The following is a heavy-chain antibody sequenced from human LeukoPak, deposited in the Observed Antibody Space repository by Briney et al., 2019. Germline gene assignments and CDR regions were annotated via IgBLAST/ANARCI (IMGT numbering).Heavy chain of an antibody. D-gene: IGHD3-16*01. J-gene: IGHJ4*02. CDR3: ARHPHYDYVPTTAEN. V-gene: IGHV4-39*01. CDR2: IYYSGST. Sequence: TPSETLSLTCTVSGGSISSSCYYWGWIRPPPGKGLGWVGSIYYSGSTYYNPSLKSRVTISVDTSKNQFSLKLSSVTAADTAVYYCARHPHYDYVPTTAENWGQGTLVTVSS. CDR1: GGSISSSCYY.